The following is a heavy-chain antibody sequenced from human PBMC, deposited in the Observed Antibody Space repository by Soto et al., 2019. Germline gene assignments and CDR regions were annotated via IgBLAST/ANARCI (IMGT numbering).Heavy chain of an antibody. CDR1: GYTSTTQY. V-gene: IGHV1-46*01. CDR2: INPSGGST. CDR3: ASVIVPSPVTTSNWFEP. Sequence: ASVKDSCKASGYTSTTQYRHWVRQAPGQGLEWMGVINPSGGSTNYAQKFQGRVNMTSDTYTSTVYMELSSLTTDDTAVYYCASVIVPSPVTTSNWFEPSGQGTLFAVCS. D-gene: IGHD3-22*01. J-gene: IGHJ5*02.